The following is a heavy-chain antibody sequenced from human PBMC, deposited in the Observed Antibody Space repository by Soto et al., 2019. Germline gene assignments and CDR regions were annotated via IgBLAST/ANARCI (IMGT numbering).Heavy chain of an antibody. CDR3: AKDRYCSATSCQDFGS. CDR1: GFRFSSYG. J-gene: IGHJ4*02. Sequence: GGSLRLSCAASGFRFSSYGIHWVRQAPGKGLEWVAVIRYDGSQKYYADSVRGRFTISRDNSENTLYLQMSGLRVEDTAVYYCAKDRYCSATSCQDFGSWGQGTLVTVSS. D-gene: IGHD2-2*01. CDR2: IRYDGSQK. V-gene: IGHV3-30*18.